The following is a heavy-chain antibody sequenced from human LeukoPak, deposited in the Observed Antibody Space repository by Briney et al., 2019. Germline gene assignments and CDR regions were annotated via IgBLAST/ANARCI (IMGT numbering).Heavy chain of an antibody. J-gene: IGHJ4*02. Sequence: SETLSLTCTVSGDSISSGGYYWSWIRRPAGKGLEWIGRIYPNGNTNYNPSLQSRVTISVDTSKNQFSLKLSSVTAADTAVYYCARGVITFGGVIDYWGQGTLVTVSS. CDR1: GDSISSGGYY. CDR3: ARGVITFGGVIDY. CDR2: IYPNGNT. D-gene: IGHD3-16*02. V-gene: IGHV4-61*02.